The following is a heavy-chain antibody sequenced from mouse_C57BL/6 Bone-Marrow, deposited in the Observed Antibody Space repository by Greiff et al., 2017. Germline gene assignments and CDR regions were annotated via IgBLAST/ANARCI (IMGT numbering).Heavy chain of an antibody. J-gene: IGHJ4*01. D-gene: IGHD1-1*01. Sequence: VQVVESGPGLVQPSQSLSITCTVSGFSLTSYGVHWVRQSPGKGLEWLGVIWSGGSTDYNAAFISRLSISKDNSKSQVFFKMNSLQADDTAIYYCARNGAYYYGSSYYYAMDYWGQGTSVTVSS. CDR1: GFSLTSYG. CDR2: IWSGGST. CDR3: ARNGAYYYGSSYYYAMDY. V-gene: IGHV2-2*01.